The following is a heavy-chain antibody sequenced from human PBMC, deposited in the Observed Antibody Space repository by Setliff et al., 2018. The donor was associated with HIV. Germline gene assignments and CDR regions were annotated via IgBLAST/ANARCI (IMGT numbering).Heavy chain of an antibody. V-gene: IGHV1-2*02. D-gene: IGHD6-19*01. J-gene: IGHJ5*02. CDR1: GYTFSTYG. CDR2: INPYSGIT. CDR3: ARGGALSGFFFPNWLDP. Sequence: ASVKVSCKASGYTFSTYGVTWLRQTPGQGLEWMGWINPYSGITNYAQRFQGRITMTRDTSINTVYMDLSRLTSDDTGIYYCARGGALSGFFFPNWLDPWGQGTLVTVSS.